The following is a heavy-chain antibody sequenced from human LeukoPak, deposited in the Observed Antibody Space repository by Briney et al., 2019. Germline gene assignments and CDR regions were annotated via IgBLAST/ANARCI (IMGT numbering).Heavy chain of an antibody. V-gene: IGHV3-66*01. D-gene: IGHD1-26*01. J-gene: IGHJ4*02. CDR3: ARVYSGSNGPHFDY. Sequence: PGGSLRLSCAASGLTVSSNYMSWVRQAPGKGLEWVSVIYSGGSTYYADSVKGRFTISRDNSKNTLYLQMNSLRAEDTAVYYCARVYSGSNGPHFDYWGQGTLVTVSS. CDR1: GLTVSSNY. CDR2: IYSGGST.